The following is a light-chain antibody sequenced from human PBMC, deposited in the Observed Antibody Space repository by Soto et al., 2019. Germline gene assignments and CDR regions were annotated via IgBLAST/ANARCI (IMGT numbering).Light chain of an antibody. CDR3: QHYGTTPWT. J-gene: IGKJ1*01. Sequence: DTVLTQSPATVSLSPRESVTLSCRASETFCSGCLAWYQQKPGQSPRLLIYGASSRATGIPDRFSGSGSGTDFTLTISRLEPEDFAVYYCQHYGTTPWTFGPGTKVGIK. V-gene: IGKV3-20*01. CDR2: GAS. CDR1: ETFCSGC.